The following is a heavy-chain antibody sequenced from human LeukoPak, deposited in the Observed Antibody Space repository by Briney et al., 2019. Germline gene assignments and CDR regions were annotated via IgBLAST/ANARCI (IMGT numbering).Heavy chain of an antibody. J-gene: IGHJ4*02. D-gene: IGHD6-13*01. Sequence: SETLSLTCTVSGDSISRYYWSWIRQPPGKGLEWIGEINHSGGTNYNPSLESRVTISVDTSKNQFSLKLSSVTAADTAVYYCARHAYSSSWYYFDYWGQGTLVTVSS. CDR1: GDSISRYY. CDR3: ARHAYSSSWYYFDY. CDR2: INHSGGT. V-gene: IGHV4-34*01.